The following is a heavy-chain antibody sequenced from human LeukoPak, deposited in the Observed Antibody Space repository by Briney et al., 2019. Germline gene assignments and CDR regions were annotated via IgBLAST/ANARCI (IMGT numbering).Heavy chain of an antibody. V-gene: IGHV4-4*07. CDR3: ARVTSSGYDY. CDR1: GDSISDYY. Sequence: SETLSLTCTVSGDSISDYYWSWIRQPAGKGLEWIGRIYTSGSTNYNPSLKSRVTISVDTSKNQFSLKLNSVTAADTAVYYCARVTSSGYDYWGQGTLVTVSS. D-gene: IGHD3-22*01. CDR2: IYTSGST. J-gene: IGHJ4*02.